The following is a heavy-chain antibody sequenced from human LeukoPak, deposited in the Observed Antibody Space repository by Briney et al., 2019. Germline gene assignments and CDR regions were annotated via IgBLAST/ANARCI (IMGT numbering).Heavy chain of an antibody. CDR1: GFTFSSYR. J-gene: IGHJ4*02. CDR3: ARSSRELVGYAPWELMPPFDY. V-gene: IGHV3-48*01. CDR2: ISSSSRTI. Sequence: GGSLRLSCAASGFTFSSYRMNWVRQAPGKGLEWVSYISSSSRTIYYADSVKGRFTICRDNAKNSPYLQMNSLRAEDTAVYYCARSSRELVGYAPWELMPPFDYWGQGTLVTVSS. D-gene: IGHD2-8*01.